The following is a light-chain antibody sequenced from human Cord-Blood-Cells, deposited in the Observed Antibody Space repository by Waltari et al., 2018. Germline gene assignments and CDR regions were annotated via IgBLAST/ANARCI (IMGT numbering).Light chain of an antibody. CDR3: QQRSYWIT. J-gene: IGKJ5*01. CDR1: QSVSSY. Sequence: EIVLTQSQATLSLSPGERATLACRASQSVSSYLAWYQQKPGKAPRLRIYDASNRATGIPARFSGSGAGTDFTLTISSLEPEDLAVYYCQQRSYWITFGQGTRLEIK. CDR2: DAS. V-gene: IGKV3-11*01.